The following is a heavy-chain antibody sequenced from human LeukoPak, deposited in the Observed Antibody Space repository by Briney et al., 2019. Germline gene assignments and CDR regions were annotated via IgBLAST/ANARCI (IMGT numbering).Heavy chain of an antibody. Sequence: PSGTLSLTCAVSGGSISSSNWWSWVRQPPGKGLEWSGEINHSGSTNYNPSLKSRVTISVDTSKNQFSLKLSSVTAADTAVYYCARGRGYSSGSLEEDYWGQGTLVTVSS. D-gene: IGHD6-19*01. V-gene: IGHV4-4*02. J-gene: IGHJ4*02. CDR3: ARGRGYSSGSLEEDY. CDR1: GGSISSSNW. CDR2: INHSGST.